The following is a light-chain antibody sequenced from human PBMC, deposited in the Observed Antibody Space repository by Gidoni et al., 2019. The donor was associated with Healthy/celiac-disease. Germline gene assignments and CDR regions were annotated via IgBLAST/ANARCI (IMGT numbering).Light chain of an antibody. CDR2: GAS. V-gene: IGKV3-20*01. CDR1: QRVSSSY. CDR3: QQYGSSRT. Sequence: ELVFPPSPGTLSLSPGERATLSCRASQRVSSSYVAWYQQKPGQAPRLLLYGASSRATGIPDRFSGSGAGTDFTLTISRLEHEDVAVYYCQQYGSSRTFXGXTKVEIK. J-gene: IGKJ4*01.